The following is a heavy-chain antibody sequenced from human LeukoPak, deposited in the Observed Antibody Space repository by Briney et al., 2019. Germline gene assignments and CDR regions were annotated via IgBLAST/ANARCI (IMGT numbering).Heavy chain of an antibody. CDR2: ISGSGGST. Sequence: PGGSLRLSCAASGFTFSSYAMSWVRQAPGKGLEWVSGISGSGGSTYYADSVKGRFIISRDNSKNTLYVQMNSLRAEDTAVYYCAKEHTSGWYYFDYWGQGTLVTVSS. CDR3: AKEHTSGWYYFDY. D-gene: IGHD6-19*01. V-gene: IGHV3-23*01. J-gene: IGHJ4*02. CDR1: GFTFSSYA.